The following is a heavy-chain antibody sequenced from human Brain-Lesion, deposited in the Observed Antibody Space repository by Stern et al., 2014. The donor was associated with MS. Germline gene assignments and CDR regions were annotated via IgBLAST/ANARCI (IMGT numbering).Heavy chain of an antibody. D-gene: IGHD2-2*01. Sequence: VQLVESGPGLVKPSQTLSLSCTVSGGSISSGGYYWSWIRQPAGKGLEWIGRIFNSGSTSYKPSLKSRAPISIDTSKTQFSLRLTPMTAADTAVYYCARGRVVPGFQYYATDVWGQGTTVIVSS. J-gene: IGHJ6*02. CDR2: IFNSGST. CDR1: GGSISSGGYY. V-gene: IGHV4-61*02. CDR3: ARGRVVPGFQYYATDV.